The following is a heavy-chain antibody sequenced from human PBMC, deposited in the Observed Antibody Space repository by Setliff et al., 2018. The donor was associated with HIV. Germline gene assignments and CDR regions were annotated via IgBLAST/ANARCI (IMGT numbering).Heavy chain of an antibody. CDR3: ARGQQASPGPGTHYLDV. J-gene: IGHJ6*03. D-gene: IGHD6-13*01. V-gene: IGHV4-34*01. Sequence: PSQTLSLTCAVYGGPFDVHTWNWVRQAPGKRLEWLADINHRGNTNLNPSLKGRLTIAVDTSRDQFSLRLKSVTAADSAAYFCARGQQASPGPGTHYLDVWSKGTSVTVSS. CDR2: INHRGNT. CDR1: GGPFDVHT.